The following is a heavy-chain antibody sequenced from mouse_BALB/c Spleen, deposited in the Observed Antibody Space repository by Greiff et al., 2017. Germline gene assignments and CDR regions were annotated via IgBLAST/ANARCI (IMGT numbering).Heavy chain of an antibody. CDR3: ASRPAYYGNYEGAMDY. CDR1: GFTFSSFG. Sequence: EVKLVESGGGLVQPGGSRKLSCAASGFTFSSFGMPWVRQAPEKGLEWVAYISSGSSTIYYADTVKGRFTISRDNPKNTLFLQMTSLRSEDTAMYYCASRPAYYGNYEGAMDYWGQGTSVTVSS. CDR2: ISSGSSTI. V-gene: IGHV5-17*02. J-gene: IGHJ4*01. D-gene: IGHD2-10*01.